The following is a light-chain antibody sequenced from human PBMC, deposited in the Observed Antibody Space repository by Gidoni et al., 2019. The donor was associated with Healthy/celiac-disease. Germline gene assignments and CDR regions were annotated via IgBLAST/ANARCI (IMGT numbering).Light chain of an antibody. CDR3: QQYGSSPFA. CDR2: GAS. V-gene: IGKV3-20*01. J-gene: IGKJ3*01. CDR1: QSVSSSY. Sequence: EIAWTNPPGTLSLCPGERATLSCRASQSVSSSYLAWYQQKPGQAPRLLIYGASSRATGIPDRFSGSGSGTDFTLTISRLEPEDFAVYYCQQYGSSPFAFGPGTKVDIK.